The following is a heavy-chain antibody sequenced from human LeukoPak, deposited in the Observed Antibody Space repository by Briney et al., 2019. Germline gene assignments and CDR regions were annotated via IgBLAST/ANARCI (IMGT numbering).Heavy chain of an antibody. CDR2: IYYSGST. V-gene: IGHV4-31*03. D-gene: IGHD3-10*01. CDR3: ARDSPGGYFDL. CDR1: GGSISSGGYY. J-gene: IGHJ2*01. Sequence: SETLSLTCTVSGGSISSGGYYWSWIRQHPGKGLEWIGYIYYSGSTYYNPSLKSRVTISVDTSKNQFSLKLSSVTAADTAVYYCARDSPGGYFDLWGRSTLVTVSS.